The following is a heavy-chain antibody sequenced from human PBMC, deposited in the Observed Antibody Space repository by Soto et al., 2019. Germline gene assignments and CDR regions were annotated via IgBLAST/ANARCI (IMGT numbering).Heavy chain of an antibody. J-gene: IGHJ6*02. CDR3: AKGRSYYYYYGVDV. V-gene: IGHV3-21*04. CDR2: ISSSSSYI. Sequence: PGGSLRLSCAASGFTFSSYSMNWVRQAPGKGLEWVSSISSSSSYIYYADSVKGRFTISRDNAKNSLYLQMNSLRAEDTVLYYCAKGRSYYYYYGVDVWGQGTTVTVSS. CDR1: GFTFSSYS.